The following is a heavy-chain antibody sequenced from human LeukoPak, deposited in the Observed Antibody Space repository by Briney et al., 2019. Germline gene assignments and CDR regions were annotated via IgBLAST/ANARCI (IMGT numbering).Heavy chain of an antibody. CDR1: GGSISSGGYY. D-gene: IGHD2/OR15-2a*01. CDR3: ARDFFLGSYGMDV. J-gene: IGHJ6*02. V-gene: IGHV4-31*03. CDR2: IYYSGST. Sequence: SETLSLTCTVSGGSISSGGYYWSWIRQHLGKGLEWIGYIYYSGSTYYNPSLKSRVTISVDTSKNQFSLKLSSVTAADTAVYYCARDFFLGSYGMDVWGQGTTVTVSS.